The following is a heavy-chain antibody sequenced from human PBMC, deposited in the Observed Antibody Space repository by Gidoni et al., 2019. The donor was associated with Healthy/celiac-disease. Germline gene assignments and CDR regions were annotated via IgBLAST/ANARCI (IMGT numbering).Heavy chain of an antibody. J-gene: IGHJ5*02. V-gene: IGHV1-45*02. D-gene: IGHD6-13*01. CDR1: GYTFTYRY. CDR3: AIAAAAEGWFDP. CDR2: ITPFNGNT. Sequence: QMQLVQSGAEVKKTGSSVKVSCKASGYTFTYRYLHWVRQAPGQALEWMGWITPFNGNTNSAQKFQDRVTITRDRSMSTAYMELSSLRSEDTAMYYCAIAAAAEGWFDPWGQGTLVTVSS.